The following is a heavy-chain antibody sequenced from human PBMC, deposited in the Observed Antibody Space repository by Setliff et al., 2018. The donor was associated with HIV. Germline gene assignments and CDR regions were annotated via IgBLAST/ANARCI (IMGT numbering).Heavy chain of an antibody. CDR1: GAGISGYS. CDR3: ARLCSNGVCRPVGDHVFDV. Sequence: PSETLSLTCIVSGAGISGYSWSWIRQPPGKGLEWIGDIDSNGRPTYHTSLNSRLTVSADPSKKQISMKLSTVTAADTAIYYCARLCSNGVCRPVGDHVFDVWGQGTMVTVSS. J-gene: IGHJ3*01. D-gene: IGHD2-8*01. CDR2: IDSNGRP. V-gene: IGHV4-4*09.